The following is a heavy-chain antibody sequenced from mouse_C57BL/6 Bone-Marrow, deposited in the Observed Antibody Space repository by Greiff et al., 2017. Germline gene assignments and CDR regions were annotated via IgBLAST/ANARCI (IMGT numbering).Heavy chain of an antibody. D-gene: IGHD1-1*01. V-gene: IGHV7-3*01. CDR2: IRNKANGYTT. Sequence: DVMLVESGGGLVQPGGSLSLSCAASGFTFTDYYMSWVRQPPGKALEWLGFIRNKANGYTTEYSASVKGRFTISRDNSQSILYLQMNALRAEDSATYYCARSDYYGSINWYFDVWGTGTTVTVSS. CDR1: GFTFTDYY. CDR3: ARSDYYGSINWYFDV. J-gene: IGHJ1*03.